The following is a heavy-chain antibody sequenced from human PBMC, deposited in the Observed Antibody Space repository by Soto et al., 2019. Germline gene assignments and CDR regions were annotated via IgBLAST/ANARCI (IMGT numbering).Heavy chain of an antibody. CDR1: GDSVSSNSAG. Sequence: SQTLSLACAITGDSVSSNSAGWSWVRQSPSRGLEWLGRTYYRSKWYYEYAVSVRGRITINPDTSKNQYSLQLNSVTPEDTAVYFCARGEQYSGRIFDYWGQGTLVTVSS. J-gene: IGHJ4*01. CDR2: TYYRSKWYY. CDR3: ARGEQYSGRIFDY. D-gene: IGHD1-26*01. V-gene: IGHV6-1*01.